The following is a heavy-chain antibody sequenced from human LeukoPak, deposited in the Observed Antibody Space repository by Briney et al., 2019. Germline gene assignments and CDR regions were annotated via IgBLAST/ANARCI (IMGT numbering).Heavy chain of an antibody. V-gene: IGHV4-34*01. CDR3: ASYSSSWVGWFDP. Sequence: PSETLSLTCAVYGGSFSGYYWSWIRQPPGKGLEWIGEINHSGSTNYNPSLKSRVTISVDTSKNQFSLKLSSVTAADTAVYYCASYSSSWVGWFDPWGQGTLVTVSS. D-gene: IGHD6-13*01. CDR2: INHSGST. J-gene: IGHJ5*02. CDR1: GGSFSGYY.